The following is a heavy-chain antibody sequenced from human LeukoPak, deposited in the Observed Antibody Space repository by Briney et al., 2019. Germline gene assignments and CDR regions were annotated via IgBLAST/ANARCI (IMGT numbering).Heavy chain of an antibody. V-gene: IGHV4-59*05. CDR2: ISYSGST. Sequence: PSETLSLTCTVSGGSISSYYWSWIRQPREKGLEWIGCISYSGSTPYNTSLKRRDTISLDTSKNQFSLRLSSVTAADTAVYYCARHDTYYGAGSQFDYWGQGTLVTVSS. CDR1: GGSISSYY. D-gene: IGHD3-10*01. J-gene: IGHJ4*01. CDR3: ARHDTYYGAGSQFDY.